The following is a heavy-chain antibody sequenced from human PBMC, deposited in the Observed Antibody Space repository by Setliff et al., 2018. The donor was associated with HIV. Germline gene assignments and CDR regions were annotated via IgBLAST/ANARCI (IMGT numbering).Heavy chain of an antibody. CDR2: MYYDGVTT. CDR1: GFNVEKSG. CDR3: ARGRVLEWLLNL. V-gene: IGHV3-30*12. D-gene: IGHD3-3*01. J-gene: IGHJ2*01. Sequence: LRLSCEASGFNVEKSGMHWIRQAPGKGLEWVAVMYYDGVTTYYADSVKGRFTISRDGSKNMIFLQMNSLRVDDTAVYYCARGRVLEWLLNLWGRGTLVTVSS.